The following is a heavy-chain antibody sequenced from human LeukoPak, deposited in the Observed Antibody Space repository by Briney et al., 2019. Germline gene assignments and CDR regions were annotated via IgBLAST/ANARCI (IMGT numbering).Heavy chain of an antibody. Sequence: TASETLSLACTVSGYSISSGYYWGWIRQPPGKGLEWIGSIYHSGSTYYNPSLKSRVTISVDTSKNQFSLKLSSVTAADTAVYYCERDRSSSPHYFDYWGQGTLVTVSS. CDR1: GYSISSGYY. J-gene: IGHJ4*02. V-gene: IGHV4-38-2*02. D-gene: IGHD6-6*01. CDR3: ERDRSSSPHYFDY. CDR2: IYHSGST.